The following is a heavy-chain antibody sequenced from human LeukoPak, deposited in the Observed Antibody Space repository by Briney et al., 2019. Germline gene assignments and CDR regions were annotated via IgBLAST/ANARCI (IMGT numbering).Heavy chain of an antibody. V-gene: IGHV1-18*01. CDR1: GYTFTYYG. D-gene: IGHD2-2*01. CDR2: ISTNNGNT. Sequence: ASVKVSCKASGYTFTYYGISWVRQAPGQGLEWMGWISTNNGNTAFAQKFQGRVTMTTDTSTSTDYMEVRGLRFDDTAMYYCAREISYPDCSSTCCYGPWDSWGQGTLVIVSS. CDR3: AREISYPDCSSTCCYGPWDS. J-gene: IGHJ4*02.